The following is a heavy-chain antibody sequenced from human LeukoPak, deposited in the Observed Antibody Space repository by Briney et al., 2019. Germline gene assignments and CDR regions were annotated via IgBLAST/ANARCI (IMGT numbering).Heavy chain of an antibody. CDR2: ITSGGSVI. CDR1: GFTFKTYH. J-gene: IGHJ4*02. D-gene: IGHD3-16*01. V-gene: IGHV3-48*03. CDR3: HRWRFADLGDDTSFGGTPFDS. Sequence: GGSLRLSCVASGFTFKTYHMNWVRQAPGKGLEWLSGITSGGSVIYYADSVKGRFTISRDDAMNSVFLQMSGLTVDDTAVYCGHRWRFADLGDDTSFGGTPFDSWGQGTLVIVSS.